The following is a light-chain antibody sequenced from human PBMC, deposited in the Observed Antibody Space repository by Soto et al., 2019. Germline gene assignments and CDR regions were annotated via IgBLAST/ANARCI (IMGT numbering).Light chain of an antibody. Sequence: EIVLTQSPGTLSLSPGERATLSCRASQSVTSTYLAWYHQKPGQAPRLLIYGATSRATGIPERFSGRGSVTDFTLTISRLQPEDCAVYYCQQYGSSLITFGQGTRLEIK. CDR2: GAT. J-gene: IGKJ5*01. CDR3: QQYGSSLIT. V-gene: IGKV3-20*01. CDR1: QSVTSTY.